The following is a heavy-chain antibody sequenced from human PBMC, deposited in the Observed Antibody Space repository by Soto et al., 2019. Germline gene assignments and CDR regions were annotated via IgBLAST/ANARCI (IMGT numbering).Heavy chain of an antibody. CDR2: INAGNGNT. J-gene: IGHJ4*02. D-gene: IGHD1-26*01. V-gene: IGHV1-3*01. Sequence: RASVKVSCKASGYTFTSYAMHWVRQAPGQRLEWMGWINAGNGNTKYSQKFQGRVTITRDTSASTAYMELSSLRSEDTAVYYCARDVRGSYADFDYWGQGTLVTVSS. CDR3: ARDVRGSYADFDY. CDR1: GYTFTSYA.